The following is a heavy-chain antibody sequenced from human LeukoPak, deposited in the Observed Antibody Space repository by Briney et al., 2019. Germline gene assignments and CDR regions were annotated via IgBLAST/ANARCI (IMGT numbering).Heavy chain of an antibody. J-gene: IGHJ4*02. Sequence: PSETLSLTCTVPGGSISSYYWSWIRQPPGKGLEWIGYIHYSGSTNYNLSLKSRVTISVDTSKNQFSLKLSSVTAADTAVYYCARLGSCSGGSCYYIDYWGQGTLVTVSS. CDR2: IHYSGST. CDR3: ARLGSCSGGSCYYIDY. V-gene: IGHV4-59*01. CDR1: GGSISSYY. D-gene: IGHD2-15*01.